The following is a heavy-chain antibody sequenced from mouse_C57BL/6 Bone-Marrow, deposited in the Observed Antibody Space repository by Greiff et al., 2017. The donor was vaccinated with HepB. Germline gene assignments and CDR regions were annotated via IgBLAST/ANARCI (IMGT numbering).Heavy chain of an antibody. J-gene: IGHJ2*01. V-gene: IGHV14-4*01. CDR1: GFNIKDDY. Sequence: EVQGVESGAELVRPGASVKLSCTASGFNIKDDYMHWVKQRPEQGLEWIGWIDPENGDTEYASKFQGKATITADTSSNTAYLQLSSLTSEDTAVYYCTFYGYFDYWGQGTTLTVSS. CDR3: TFYGYFDY. CDR2: IDPENGDT. D-gene: IGHD1-1*02.